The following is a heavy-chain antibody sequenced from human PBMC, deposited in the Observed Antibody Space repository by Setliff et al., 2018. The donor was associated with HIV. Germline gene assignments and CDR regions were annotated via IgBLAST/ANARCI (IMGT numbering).Heavy chain of an antibody. CDR2: LYYSGNT. CDR1: GGSISSSFHY. D-gene: IGHD3-3*01. CDR3: ARGRQFWSGYSHMDV. V-gene: IGHV4-39*07. Sequence: SETLSLTCTVSGGSISSSFHYWGWIRQPPGKGLEWIASLYYSGNTYYNPSLKSRVTILVDTSKNQFSLKLSSVTAADTAIYYCARGRQFWSGYSHMDVWGRGTKVTVS. J-gene: IGHJ6*03.